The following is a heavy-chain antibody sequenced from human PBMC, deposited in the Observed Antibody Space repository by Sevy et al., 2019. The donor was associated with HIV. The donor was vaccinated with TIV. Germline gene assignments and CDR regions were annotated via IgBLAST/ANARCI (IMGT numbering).Heavy chain of an antibody. V-gene: IGHV3-30*04. CDR2: MSHDGNYK. CDR3: ARLFSCGGDCYYLDY. D-gene: IGHD2-21*02. CDR1: GFTFSDYD. J-gene: IGHJ4*02. Sequence: GGSLRLSCAASGFTFSDYDMHWVRQAPGKGLEWVAVMSHDGNYKNHADSVKVRFTISRDNFKNTLYLQMNSLRVEDTAVYFCARLFSCGGDCYYLDYWGQVAPVTVSS.